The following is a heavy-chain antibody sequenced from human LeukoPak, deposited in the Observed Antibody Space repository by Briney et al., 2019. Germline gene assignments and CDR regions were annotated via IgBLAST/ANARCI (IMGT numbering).Heavy chain of an antibody. J-gene: IGHJ4*02. D-gene: IGHD3-10*01. Sequence: PSETLSLTCTVSVGSISSYYWSWLRQPPGKGLEWIGYIYYSGSTNYNPSLKSRVTISIDTSKNQFSLKLSSVTAADTAMYYCASHYGSGFDYWGQGTLVTVSS. CDR1: VGSISSYY. CDR3: ASHYGSGFDY. CDR2: IYYSGST. V-gene: IGHV4-59*01.